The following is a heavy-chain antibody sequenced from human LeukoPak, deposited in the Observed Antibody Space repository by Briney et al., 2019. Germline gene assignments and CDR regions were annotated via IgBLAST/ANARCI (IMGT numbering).Heavy chain of an antibody. CDR3: ARAGGSYYGD. Sequence: PGGSLRLSCAASGFTFTNYGMHWVRQAPGKGLEWVALITYDGYYKYYSDSVEGRFTISSDTSKNTLYLQMNSLRAEDTAVYYCARAGGSYYGDWGQGTLVTVSS. J-gene: IGHJ4*02. V-gene: IGHV3-30*03. CDR2: ITYDGYYK. CDR1: GFTFTNYG. D-gene: IGHD1-26*01.